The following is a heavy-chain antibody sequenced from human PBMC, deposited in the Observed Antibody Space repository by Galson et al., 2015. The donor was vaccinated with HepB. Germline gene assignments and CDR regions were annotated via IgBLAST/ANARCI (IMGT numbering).Heavy chain of an antibody. CDR1: GYTFTSYA. CDR3: ARDQRRYSSGQTAFDY. CDR2: INAGNGNT. D-gene: IGHD6-19*01. V-gene: IGHV1-3*01. Sequence: SVKVSCKASGYTFTSYAMHWVRQAPGQRLEWMGWINAGNGNTKYSQKFQGRVTITRDTSASTAYMELSSLRSEDTAVYYCARDQRRYSSGQTAFDYWGQGTLVTVSS. J-gene: IGHJ4*02.